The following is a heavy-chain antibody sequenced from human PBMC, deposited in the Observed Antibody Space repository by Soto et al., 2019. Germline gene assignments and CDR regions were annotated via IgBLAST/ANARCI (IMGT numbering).Heavy chain of an antibody. D-gene: IGHD6-6*01. CDR2: INHSGST. Sequence: QVQLQQWGAGLLKPSETLSLTCAVYGGSFSGYYWSWIRQPPGKGLEWSGEINHSGSTNYNPSLKSRVTISVDTSKNQFSLKLSSVTAADTAVYYCARRVAARTPIHFDYWGQVTLVTVSS. J-gene: IGHJ4*02. V-gene: IGHV4-34*01. CDR3: ARRVAARTPIHFDY. CDR1: GGSFSGYY.